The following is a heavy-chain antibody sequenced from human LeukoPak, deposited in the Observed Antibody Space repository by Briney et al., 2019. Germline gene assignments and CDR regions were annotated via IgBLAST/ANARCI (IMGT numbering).Heavy chain of an antibody. CDR3: ARQEQLVRNIDY. CDR1: GGSISSGSYY. J-gene: IGHJ4*02. CDR2: IYYSGNT. Sequence: SETLSLTCTVSGGSISSGSYYWGWIRQPPGKGLEWIGSIYYSGNTYYNPSLKSRVTISVDTSKNQFSLKLTSVTAADTAVYYCARQEQLVRNIDYWGQGTLVTVSS. V-gene: IGHV4-39*01. D-gene: IGHD6-13*01.